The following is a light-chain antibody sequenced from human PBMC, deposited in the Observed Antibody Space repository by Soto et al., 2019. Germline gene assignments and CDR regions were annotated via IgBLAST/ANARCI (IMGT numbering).Light chain of an antibody. CDR3: QQSYSTPRT. J-gene: IGKJ1*01. CDR2: SAS. Sequence: DIEMTQSPSSLSTSVGDRVTITCRASQSISSSFLNWYQQKPGKAPKLLIYSASSLQSGVPSRFSGGGSGTDFTLTISSLQPEDFATYYCQQSYSTPRTFGQGTKVDIK. V-gene: IGKV1-39*01. CDR1: QSISSSF.